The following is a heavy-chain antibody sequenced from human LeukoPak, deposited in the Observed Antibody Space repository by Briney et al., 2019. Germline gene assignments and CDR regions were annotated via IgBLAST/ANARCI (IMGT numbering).Heavy chain of an antibody. CDR1: GGSFSSYY. Sequence: SGTLSLTCAVSGGSFSSYYWSWIRQPPGKGLEWIGEINHSGSTNYNPSLKSRVTISVDTSKNQFSLKLSSVTAADTAVYYCARGPELFDYWGQGTLVTVSS. CDR2: INHSGST. D-gene: IGHD1-26*01. V-gene: IGHV4-34*01. J-gene: IGHJ4*02. CDR3: ARGPELFDY.